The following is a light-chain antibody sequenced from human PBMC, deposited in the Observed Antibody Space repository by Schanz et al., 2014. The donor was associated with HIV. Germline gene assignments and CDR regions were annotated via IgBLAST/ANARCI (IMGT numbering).Light chain of an antibody. CDR3: AAWDDSLRAWV. V-gene: IGLV2-14*03. CDR2: DVS. J-gene: IGLJ3*02. CDR1: SGDVGSYNY. Sequence: QSALTQPPSVSGSPGQSISISCTGTSGDVGSYNYVSWYQQHPGKAPKLMIYDVSNRPSGVSSRFSGSKSGTSASLAISGLRSDDEGDYYCAAWDDSLRAWVLGGGTKLTVL.